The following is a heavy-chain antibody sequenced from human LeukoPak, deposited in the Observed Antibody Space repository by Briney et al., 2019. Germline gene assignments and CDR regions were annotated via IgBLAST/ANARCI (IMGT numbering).Heavy chain of an antibody. V-gene: IGHV5-51*01. J-gene: IGHJ6*02. Sequence: GESLKISCQGSGYSFTSYWIGWVRQMPGKGLEWMGIIYPGDSDTRYSPSFPGQVTISADKSISTAYLQWSSLKASDTAMYYCARHEGYCSSTSCYYYYYGMDVWGQGTTVTVSS. CDR1: GYSFTSYW. D-gene: IGHD2-2*01. CDR3: ARHEGYCSSTSCYYYYYGMDV. CDR2: IYPGDSDT.